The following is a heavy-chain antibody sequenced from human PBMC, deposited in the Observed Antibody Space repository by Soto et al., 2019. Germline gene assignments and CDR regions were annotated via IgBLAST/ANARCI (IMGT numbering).Heavy chain of an antibody. V-gene: IGHV1-46*01. CDR2: INPSGGST. Sequence: GASVKVSCKASGGTFSSYTISWVRQAPGQGLEWMGIINPSGGSTSYAQKFQGRVTMTRDTSTSTVYMELSSLRSEDTAVYYCARDGGDTAMVNERAFDIWGQGTMVTV. J-gene: IGHJ3*02. CDR1: GGTFSSYT. CDR3: ARDGGDTAMVNERAFDI. D-gene: IGHD5-18*01.